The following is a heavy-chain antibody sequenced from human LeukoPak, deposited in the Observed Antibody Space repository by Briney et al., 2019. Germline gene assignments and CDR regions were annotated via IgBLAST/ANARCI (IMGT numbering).Heavy chain of an antibody. Sequence: SETLSLTCTVSGGSISSSRYIWGWIRQPPGKGLEWIGSIDNSGSTYYNPSLKSRVTISVDTSKDHLSLKLSSVTAADTAVYYCARPPGIAAAWFDPWGQGTLVSVSS. D-gene: IGHD6-13*01. V-gene: IGHV4-39*02. CDR3: ARPPGIAAAWFDP. J-gene: IGHJ5*02. CDR2: IDNSGST. CDR1: GGSISSSRYI.